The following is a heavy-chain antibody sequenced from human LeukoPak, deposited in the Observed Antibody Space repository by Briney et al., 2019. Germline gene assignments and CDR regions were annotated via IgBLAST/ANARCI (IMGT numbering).Heavy chain of an antibody. J-gene: IGHJ5*02. Sequence: ASVKVSCKASGYTFTDYGITWVRQAPGQGLEWMGWINTFSGNTNYAQNLQGRVTMTPDTSATTAYMELRSLRFDDTAVFYCARDLGYCSTTGCYRNWFDPWGQGTLVTVSS. D-gene: IGHD2-2*03. CDR2: INTFSGNT. V-gene: IGHV1-18*01. CDR1: GYTFTDYG. CDR3: ARDLGYCSTTGCYRNWFDP.